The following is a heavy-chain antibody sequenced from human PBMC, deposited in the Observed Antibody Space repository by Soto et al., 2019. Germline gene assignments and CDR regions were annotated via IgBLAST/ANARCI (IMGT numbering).Heavy chain of an antibody. D-gene: IGHD6-19*01. V-gene: IGHV3-30-3*01. J-gene: IGHJ6*02. CDR3: ARGGSGWYKDGMDV. CDR1: GLTFSSNA. Sequence: QVQLVESGGGVVQPGRSLRLSCEASGLTFSSNAMHWVRQAPGKGLEWVAVISYDGSNKYYADSVKGRFTISRDNSKNTLYLQMNSLRAEDTAVYYCARGGSGWYKDGMDVWGQGTTVTVSS. CDR2: ISYDGSNK.